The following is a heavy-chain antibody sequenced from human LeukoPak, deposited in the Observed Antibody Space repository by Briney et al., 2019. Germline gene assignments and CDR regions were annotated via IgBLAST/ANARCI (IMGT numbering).Heavy chain of an antibody. D-gene: IGHD1-26*01. CDR3: AKDDQVVGATSFDY. CDR2: ISGSGGST. V-gene: IGHV3-23*01. Sequence: GGSLRLSCAASGFTFSSYAMSWVRQAPGKGLEWVSTISGSGGSTYSADSVKGRFTISRDNSKNTLYLQMNSLRAEDTALYFCAKDDQVVGATSFDYWGQGPRSPSPQ. CDR1: GFTFSSYA. J-gene: IGHJ4*02.